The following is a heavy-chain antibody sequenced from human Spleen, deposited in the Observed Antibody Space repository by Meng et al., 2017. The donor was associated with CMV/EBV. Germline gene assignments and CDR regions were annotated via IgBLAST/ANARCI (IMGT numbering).Heavy chain of an antibody. CDR1: GYTFINYA. V-gene: IGHV1-18*01. Sequence: ASVKGSCKTSGYTFINYAFSWVRQAPGQGFEWLGWISTYNGDTKYAQNFQGRITMTTDSSTTTAHLELMSLRSDDTAVYYCARDRGTCDYWGQGTLVTVSS. D-gene: IGHD3-10*01. J-gene: IGHJ4*02. CDR3: ARDRGTCDY. CDR2: ISTYNGDT.